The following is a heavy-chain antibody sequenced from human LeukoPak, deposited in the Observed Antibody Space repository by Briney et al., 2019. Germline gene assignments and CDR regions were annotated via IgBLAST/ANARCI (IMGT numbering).Heavy chain of an antibody. CDR3: AKQLGYCSDGSCYFPY. D-gene: IGHD2-15*01. CDR1: GFTFSSYA. J-gene: IGHJ4*02. V-gene: IGHV3-23*01. CDR2: ISNNGGYT. Sequence: GGSLRLSCAASGFTFSSYAMSWVRQAPGKGLEWVTAISNNGGYTYYADSVQGRFTISRDNSKSTLCLQMNSLRAEDTAVYYCAKQLGYCSDGSCYFPYWGQGTLVTVSS.